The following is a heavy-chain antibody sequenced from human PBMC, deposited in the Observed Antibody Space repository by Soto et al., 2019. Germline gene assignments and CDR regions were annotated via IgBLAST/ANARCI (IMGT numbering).Heavy chain of an antibody. J-gene: IGHJ6*03. CDR2: ISAYNGNT. V-gene: IGHV1-18*01. CDR1: GYTFTSYG. CDR3: ARGIAVADYYYYYYMDV. D-gene: IGHD6-19*01. Sequence: WASVKVSCKASGYTFTSYGISWVRQAPGQGLEWMGWISAYNGNTNYAQKLQGRVTMTTDTSTSTAYMELRSLRSDDTAVYYCARGIAVADYYYYYYMDVWGKGTTVTVSS.